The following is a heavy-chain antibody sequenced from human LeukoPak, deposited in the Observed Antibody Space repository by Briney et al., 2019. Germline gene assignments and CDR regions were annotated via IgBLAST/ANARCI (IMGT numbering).Heavy chain of an antibody. CDR3: GKALYATEPIAY. Sequence: GGSLRHSYSPSGFNFQDHYIDWVRQAPGKGLKWVGRIRNKANSYTTEYAASVKGRFTISRDDSKNSLYLQMNSLKAEDTAVYYCGKALYATEPIAYWGQGTLVTVSS. CDR1: GFNFQDHY. CDR2: IRNKANSYTT. V-gene: IGHV3-72*01. D-gene: IGHD2-2*02. J-gene: IGHJ4*02.